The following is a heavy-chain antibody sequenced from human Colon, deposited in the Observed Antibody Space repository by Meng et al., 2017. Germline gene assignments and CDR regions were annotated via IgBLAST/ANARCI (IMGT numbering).Heavy chain of an antibody. D-gene: IGHD2-2*01. V-gene: IGHV4-30-4*01. CDR3: ARNPVIPDARTFDF. CDR2: IHSSGNT. Sequence: HVQLQESGPGLVKPSQTLSLTCPISNGSINSADYYWNWIRQPPGKGPEWLGYIHSSGNTYYTPSLKSRLAMSLDTSKNQFSLRLTSVTAADTAVYYCARNPVIPDARTFDFWGQGALVTVSS. J-gene: IGHJ4*02. CDR1: NGSINSADYY.